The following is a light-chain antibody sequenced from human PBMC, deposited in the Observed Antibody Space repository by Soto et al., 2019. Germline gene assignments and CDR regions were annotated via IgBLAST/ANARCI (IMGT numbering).Light chain of an antibody. CDR3: SSYTSSSIPGV. V-gene: IGLV2-14*01. CDR2: EVS. J-gene: IGLJ2*01. Sequence: QSALTQPPSVSGSPGQSITISCTGTSSDVGGYNYVSWYQQPPGKAPKLMIYEVSYRPSGVSNRFSGSKSGNTASLTISGLQAEDEANYYCSSYTSSSIPGVFGGGTKLTVL. CDR1: SSDVGGYNY.